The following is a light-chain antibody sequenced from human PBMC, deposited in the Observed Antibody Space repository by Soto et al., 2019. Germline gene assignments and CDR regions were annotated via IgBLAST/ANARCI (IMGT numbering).Light chain of an antibody. CDR3: QQRCNWLT. J-gene: IGKJ4*01. Sequence: EIVLTQSPATLSLSPGERATLSCRASQSVSSFLAWYQQKPGQAPRLLIYDASNRATGIPARFSGSGSGTDFPLTISTLDPEDFAVYVGQQRCNWLTFGGGTKVEIK. V-gene: IGKV3-11*01. CDR1: QSVSSF. CDR2: DAS.